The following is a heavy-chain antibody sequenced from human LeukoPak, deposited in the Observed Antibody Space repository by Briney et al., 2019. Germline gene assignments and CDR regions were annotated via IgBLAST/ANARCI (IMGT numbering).Heavy chain of an antibody. D-gene: IGHD3-10*01. CDR3: ARVGVTMVRGANNWFDP. CDR2: IIPIFGTA. V-gene: IGHV1-69*06. Sequence: SVKVSCKASGGTFSSYAISWVRQAPGQGLEWMGGIIPIFGTANYAQKFQGRVTITADKSTSTAYMELSSLRSEDTAVYYCARVGVTMVRGANNWFDPWGQGTLVTVSS. CDR1: GGTFSSYA. J-gene: IGHJ5*02.